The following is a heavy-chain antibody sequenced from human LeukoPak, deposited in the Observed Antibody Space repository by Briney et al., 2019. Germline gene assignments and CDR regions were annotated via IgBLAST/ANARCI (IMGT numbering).Heavy chain of an antibody. J-gene: IGHJ3*02. Sequence: SETLSLTCTVSAGSISSGGYYWSWIRQHPGKGLEWLGYIYYSGSTYYNPSLKSRVTISVDTSKNQFSLKLSSVTAADTAVYYCARAVSYYDSSVGALDIWGQGTMVTVSS. CDR3: ARAVSYYDSSVGALDI. V-gene: IGHV4-31*03. D-gene: IGHD3-22*01. CDR1: AGSISSGGYY. CDR2: IYYSGST.